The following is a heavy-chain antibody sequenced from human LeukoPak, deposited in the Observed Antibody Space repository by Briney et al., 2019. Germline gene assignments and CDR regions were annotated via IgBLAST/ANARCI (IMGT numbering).Heavy chain of an antibody. D-gene: IGHD3-9*01. Sequence: PGGSLRLSCAASGFTFSSYSMSWVRQAPGKGLEGVSFVTGSSSTIYYADSVKGRFTISRDNGENSLYLQMNSLRDDDTAVYYCTRVRTGYYFDYWGQGILVTVSS. CDR3: TRVRTGYYFDY. CDR2: VTGSSSTI. V-gene: IGHV3-48*02. CDR1: GFTFSSYS. J-gene: IGHJ4*02.